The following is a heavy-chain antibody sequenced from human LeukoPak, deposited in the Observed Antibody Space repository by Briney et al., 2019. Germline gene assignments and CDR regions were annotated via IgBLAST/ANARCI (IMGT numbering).Heavy chain of an antibody. D-gene: IGHD7-27*01. J-gene: IGHJ4*02. Sequence: SETLSLTCTVSGASIRRSVYYWGWFRQPPGKGLEWIATIFYSGDTYYNPSLKSRVTISVDTSKNQVSLRLSFVAAADTAVYYCAKEPTGDKSFDYWGQGTLVTASS. CDR2: IFYSGDT. CDR1: GASIRRSVYY. V-gene: IGHV4-39*07. CDR3: AKEPTGDKSFDY.